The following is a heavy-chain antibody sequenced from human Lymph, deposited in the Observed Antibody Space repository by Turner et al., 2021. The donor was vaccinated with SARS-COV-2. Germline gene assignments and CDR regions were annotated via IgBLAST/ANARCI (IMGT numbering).Heavy chain of an antibody. CDR2: ISGRGGST. J-gene: IGHJ4*02. D-gene: IGHD3-22*01. V-gene: IGHV3-23*01. Sequence: EVQLLESGGGLVQPGGCLRIPCAAAGFTFSSYAMSWVRQAPGRGVEWVSTISGRGGSTYYADSVKGRFTISRDNSKNTLYLQMNSLRAEDTAVYYCAKNEMAMIVVVITLFDYWGQGTLVTVSS. CDR1: GFTFSSYA. CDR3: AKNEMAMIVVVITLFDY.